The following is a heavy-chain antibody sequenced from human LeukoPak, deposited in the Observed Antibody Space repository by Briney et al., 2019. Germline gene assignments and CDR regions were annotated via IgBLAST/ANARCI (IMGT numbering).Heavy chain of an antibody. D-gene: IGHD2-15*01. CDR1: GFTFGSYA. CDR3: AKPLFNRPYSCFDY. CDR2: ISGSGGST. J-gene: IGHJ4*02. V-gene: IGHV3-23*01. Sequence: GGSLRLSCAASGFTFGSYAMSWVRQAPGKGLEWVSAISGSGGSTYYADSVKGRFTISRDNSKNTLYLQMNSLRAEDTAVYYCAKPLFNRPYSCFDYWGQGTLVTVSS.